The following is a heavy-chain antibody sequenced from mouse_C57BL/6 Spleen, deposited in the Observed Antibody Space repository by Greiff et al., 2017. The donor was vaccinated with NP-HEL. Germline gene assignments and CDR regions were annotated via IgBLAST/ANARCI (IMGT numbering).Heavy chain of an antibody. CDR1: GFSLTSYG. CDR2: IWSSGST. V-gene: IGHV2-2*01. D-gene: IGHD2-5*01. Sequence: QVQLQQSGPGLVQPSQSLSITCTVSGFSLTSYGVHWVRQSPGKGLEWLGVIWSSGSTDYNAAFISRLSISKDNSKSQVFFKMNSLQADDTAIYYCARRYSTLRGYAMDYWGQGTSVTVSS. CDR3: ARRYSTLRGYAMDY. J-gene: IGHJ4*01.